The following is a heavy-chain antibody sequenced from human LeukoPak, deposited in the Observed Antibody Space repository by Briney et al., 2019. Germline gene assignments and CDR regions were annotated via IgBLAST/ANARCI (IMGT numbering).Heavy chain of an antibody. J-gene: IGHJ4*02. CDR2: INPNSGGT. CDR3: ARGFGVGGILWFTFDY. V-gene: IGHV1-2*02. Sequence: ASVKVSCKASGYTFTGYYMHWVRQAPGQGLEWMGWINPNSGGTNYAQKFQGRVTMTRDTSISTAYMELSRLRSDDTAVYYCARGFGVGGILWFTFDYWGQGTLVTVSS. D-gene: IGHD2-21*01. CDR1: GYTFTGYY.